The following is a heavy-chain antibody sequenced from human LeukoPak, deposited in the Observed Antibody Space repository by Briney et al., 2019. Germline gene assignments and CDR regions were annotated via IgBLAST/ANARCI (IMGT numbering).Heavy chain of an antibody. CDR3: ARGGDSSGWSNWFDP. CDR2: ISAYNGNT. J-gene: IGHJ5*02. CDR1: GYTFTSYG. V-gene: IGHV1-18*01. D-gene: IGHD6-19*01. Sequence: ASVKVSCKASGYTFTSYGISWVRQAPGQGMEWMGWISAYNGNTNYAQKLQGRDTMTTETSTSTAYMELRSLRSDDTAVYYCARGGDSSGWSNWFDPWGQGTLVTVSS.